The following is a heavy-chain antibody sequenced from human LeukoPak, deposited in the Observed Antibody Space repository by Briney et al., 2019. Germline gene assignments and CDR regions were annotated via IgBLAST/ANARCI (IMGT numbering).Heavy chain of an antibody. D-gene: IGHD6-19*01. Sequence: GGSLRLSCAASGFTLSSYAMHWVRQAPGKGLEWVAVISYDGSNKYYADSVKGRFTISRDNSKNTLYLQMNSLRAEDTAVYYCARERMAVAGLRDYWGQGTLVTVSS. CDR2: ISYDGSNK. J-gene: IGHJ4*02. V-gene: IGHV3-30-3*01. CDR1: GFTLSSYA. CDR3: ARERMAVAGLRDY.